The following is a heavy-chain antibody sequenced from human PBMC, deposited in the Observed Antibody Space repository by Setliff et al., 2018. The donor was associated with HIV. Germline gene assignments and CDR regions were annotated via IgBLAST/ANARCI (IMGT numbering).Heavy chain of an antibody. Sequence: ASVKVSCKISGYTLTELSIHWVRQAPGKWLEWMANFDPEDGETFYAQKFQGRLTMTEDTSTDTAYMELSSLRSYDTAMYYCATDPGYSSTWYSESFQHWGQGTVVTVSS. D-gene: IGHD6-13*01. J-gene: IGHJ1*01. CDR2: FDPEDGET. V-gene: IGHV1-24*01. CDR1: GYTLTELS. CDR3: ATDPGYSSTWYSESFQH.